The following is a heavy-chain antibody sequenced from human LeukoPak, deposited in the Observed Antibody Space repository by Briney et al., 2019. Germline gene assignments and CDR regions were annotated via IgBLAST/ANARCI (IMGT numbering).Heavy chain of an antibody. J-gene: IGHJ6*03. Sequence: GASVKVSCKVSGYTLTELSMHWVRQAPGKGLEWMGGFDPEDGETIYAQKFQGRVTMTEDTSTDTAYMELSSLRSEDTAVYYCATGTSYCGGDCYSRGGGNYYYYYMDVWGKGTTVTVSS. CDR2: FDPEDGET. V-gene: IGHV1-24*01. CDR3: ATGTSYCGGDCYSRGGGNYYYYYMDV. D-gene: IGHD2-21*01. CDR1: GYTLTELS.